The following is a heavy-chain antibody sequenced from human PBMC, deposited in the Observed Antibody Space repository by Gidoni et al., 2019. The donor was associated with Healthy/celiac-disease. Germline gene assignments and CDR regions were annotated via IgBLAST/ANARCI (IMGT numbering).Heavy chain of an antibody. CDR3: AGLGGSTVKTAGGDY. J-gene: IGHJ4*02. V-gene: IGHV3-21*01. D-gene: IGHD4-17*01. CDR2: ISRSSSYR. Sequence: EVQLVESGGGLVKPGGSLRLSCAASGFTFSSYSMNWVRQAPGKGLEWVSSISRSSSYRYYADSVKGRFTIARDNAKNSLYLQMNSLRAEDTAVYYCAGLGGSTVKTAGGDYWGQGTLVTVSS. CDR1: GFTFSSYS.